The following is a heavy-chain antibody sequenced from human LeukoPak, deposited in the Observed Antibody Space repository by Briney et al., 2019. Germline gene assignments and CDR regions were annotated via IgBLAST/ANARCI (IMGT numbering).Heavy chain of an antibody. CDR2: IYDSGST. CDR1: GGSISSYY. D-gene: IGHD2-2*01. V-gene: IGHV4-59*01. Sequence: SETLSLTCTVSGGSISSYYWSWIRQPPGKGLEWIGYIYDSGSTNYNPSLKSRVTISADTSKNQFSLKLSSVTAADTAVYYCARVGGTNYYYYGMDVWGQGTTVTVSS. CDR3: ARVGGTNYYYYGMDV. J-gene: IGHJ6*02.